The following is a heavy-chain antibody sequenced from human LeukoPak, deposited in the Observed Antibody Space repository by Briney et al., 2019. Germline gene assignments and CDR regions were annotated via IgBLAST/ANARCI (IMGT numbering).Heavy chain of an antibody. CDR1: GFTFDDYA. Sequence: GGSLRLSCAASGFTFDDYAMHWVRQAPGKGLEWVSLISWDGGSTYYADSVKGRFTISRDNSKNSLYLQMNSLRAEDTALYYCPKDAVEGSGSGYYYYYMDVWGKGTTVTVSS. CDR3: PKDAVEGSGSGYYYYYMDV. J-gene: IGHJ6*03. D-gene: IGHD6-19*01. CDR2: ISWDGGST. V-gene: IGHV3-43D*04.